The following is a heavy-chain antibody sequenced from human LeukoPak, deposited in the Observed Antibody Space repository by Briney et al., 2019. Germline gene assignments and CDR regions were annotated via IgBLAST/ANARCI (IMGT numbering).Heavy chain of an antibody. V-gene: IGHV1-69*04. Sequence: ASVTVSCKASGGTFSSYAINWVRQAPGQGLEWMGRIIPILHITKYAQKVQGRVTITADKSTSTAYMELSSLRSEDTAVYYCATSGSGYDGDAFDIWGQGTMVTVSS. D-gene: IGHD5-12*01. J-gene: IGHJ3*02. CDR2: IIPILHIT. CDR1: GGTFSSYA. CDR3: ATSGSGYDGDAFDI.